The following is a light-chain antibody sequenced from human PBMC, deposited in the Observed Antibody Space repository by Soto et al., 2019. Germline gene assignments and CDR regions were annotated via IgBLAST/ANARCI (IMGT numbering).Light chain of an antibody. Sequence: QSALTQPASVSGSPGQSITISCTGTSNDVGAYKYVSWYQQHPGKAPKVMIYDVSYRPSWVSNRFSGSKSGNTAYLTISGLQAEDEAVYYCASKRDKGRVFGGGTKVTVI. V-gene: IGLV2-14*03. CDR1: SNDVGAYKY. J-gene: IGLJ3*02. CDR3: ASKRDKGRV. CDR2: DVS.